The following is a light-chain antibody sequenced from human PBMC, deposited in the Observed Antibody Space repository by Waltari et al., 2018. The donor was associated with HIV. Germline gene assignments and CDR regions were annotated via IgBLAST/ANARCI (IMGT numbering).Light chain of an antibody. CDR1: NSNIGSNS. J-gene: IGLJ2*01. Sequence: HSVLTQSPSASGTPGQRVTISCSGSNSNIGSNSVNWYQQLPGTAPKLLIYNSKRRPSGVSDRCSGSKSGTSASLAISGLQSEDEADYYCAAWDDSLNAHVLFGGGTKLTVL. V-gene: IGLV1-44*01. CDR2: NSK. CDR3: AAWDDSLNAHVL.